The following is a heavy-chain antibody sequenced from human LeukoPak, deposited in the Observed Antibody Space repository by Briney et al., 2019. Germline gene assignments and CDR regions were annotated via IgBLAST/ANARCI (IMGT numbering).Heavy chain of an antibody. CDR3: ARATDCSGGSCSSNLFDY. D-gene: IGHD2-15*01. CDR1: GGSISSSSYY. V-gene: IGHV4-39*07. CDR2: IYYSGST. Sequence: SETLSLTCTVSGGSISSSSYYWGWIRQPPGKGLEWIGSIYYSGSTYYNPSLKSRVTISVDTSKNQFSLKLSSVTAADTAVYYCARATDCSGGSCSSNLFDYWGQGTLVTVSS. J-gene: IGHJ4*02.